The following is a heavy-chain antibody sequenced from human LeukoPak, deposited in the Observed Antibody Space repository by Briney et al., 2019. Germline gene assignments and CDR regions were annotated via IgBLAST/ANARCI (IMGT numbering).Heavy chain of an antibody. D-gene: IGHD3-22*01. V-gene: IGHV3-7*01. CDR2: IKQDGSEK. CDR3: ARTYYYDSSGYYPPAFDC. CDR1: GFIFSSYW. Sequence: GGSLRLSCAASGFIFSSYWMNWVRQAPGKGLEWVANIKQDGSEKYYVDSVKGRFTISGDNAKKSLYLQMNSLRVEDTAVYYCARTYYYDSSGYYPPAFDCWGQGTLVTVSS. J-gene: IGHJ4*02.